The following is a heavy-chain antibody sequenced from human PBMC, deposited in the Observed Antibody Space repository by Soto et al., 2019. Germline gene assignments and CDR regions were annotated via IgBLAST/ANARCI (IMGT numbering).Heavy chain of an antibody. Sequence: QLQLQESGSGLVKPSQTLSLTCAVSGGSISSGGSSWTWIRQPPGKGLEWIGYIYHSGSTYYNPSLKSRVTMSVDRSKNQFSLKLTSVTAADTAGYNCARGAVVNFDSWGQGTLVTVSS. V-gene: IGHV4-30-2*01. CDR1: GGSISSGGSS. J-gene: IGHJ4*02. CDR3: ARGAVVNFDS. CDR2: IYHSGST. D-gene: IGHD3-22*01.